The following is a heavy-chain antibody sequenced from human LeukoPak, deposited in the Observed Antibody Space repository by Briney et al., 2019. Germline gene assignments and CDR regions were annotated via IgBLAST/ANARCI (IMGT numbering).Heavy chain of an antibody. J-gene: IGHJ4*02. CDR3: AKDSHFDY. CDR2: INHNGNVN. V-gene: IGHV3-7*03. Sequence: GGSLRLSCAASGFTFSSYWMNWARQAPGKGLEWVASINHNGNVNYYVDSVKGRFTISRDNAKNSLYLQMSNLRAEDTAVYYCAKDSHFDYWGQGALVTVSS. CDR1: GFTFSSYW.